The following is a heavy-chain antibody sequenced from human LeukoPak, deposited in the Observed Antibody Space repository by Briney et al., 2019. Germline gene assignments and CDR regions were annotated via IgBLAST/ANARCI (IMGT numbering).Heavy chain of an antibody. CDR3: AKDPNGDYIGTFDI. CDR2: IRHDGSNK. J-gene: IGHJ3*02. CDR1: GFTFTRYG. V-gene: IGHV3-30*02. Sequence: PGGSLRLSCAASGFTFTRYGMHWVRQAPGKGLEWVAFIRHDGSNKYYADSVKGRFTISRDNSKNTLYLQMNSLRAEDTAVYFCAKDPNGDYIGTFDIWGQGTMVTVSS. D-gene: IGHD4-17*01.